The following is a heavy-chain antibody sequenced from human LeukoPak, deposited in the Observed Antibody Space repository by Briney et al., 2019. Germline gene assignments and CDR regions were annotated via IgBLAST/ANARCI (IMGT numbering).Heavy chain of an antibody. CDR1: GFTFSSYW. CDR3: ARDVPYYYESSGYYSLGFDI. V-gene: IGHV3-7*01. D-gene: IGHD3-22*01. J-gene: IGHJ3*02. Sequence: GGSLRLSCAASGFTFSSYWMSWVRQAPGKGLEWVANIKKDGSEKYYVDSVKGRFTISRDNSKNTLYLQMNSLRADDTAVYYCARDVPYYYESSGYYSLGFDIWGQGTMVTVSS. CDR2: IKKDGSEK.